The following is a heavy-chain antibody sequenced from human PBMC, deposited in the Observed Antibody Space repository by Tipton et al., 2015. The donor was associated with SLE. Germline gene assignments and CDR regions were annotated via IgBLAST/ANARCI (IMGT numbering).Heavy chain of an antibody. J-gene: IGHJ4*02. CDR3: ARHEDITVFGVVYY. CDR1: GASFSGYY. CDR2: INHSGGT. Sequence: TLSLTCAVYGASFSGYYWSWIRQPPGKGLEWIGEINHSGGTNYNPSLKSRVTVSVDTSKNQFSLKLTSVTAADTAVYYCARHEDITVFGVVYYWGPGTLVTVSS. D-gene: IGHD3-3*01. V-gene: IGHV4-34*01.